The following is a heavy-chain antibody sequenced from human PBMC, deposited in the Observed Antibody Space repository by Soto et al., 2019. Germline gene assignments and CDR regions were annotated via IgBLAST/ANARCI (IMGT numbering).Heavy chain of an antibody. CDR3: ARDRYCSSTSCSSGWFDP. CDR1: GGSISSGGYY. D-gene: IGHD2-2*01. V-gene: IGHV4-31*03. Sequence: SVTLSLTSTVSGGSISSGGYYWSWIRQHPGKGLEWIGYIYYSGSTYYNPSLKSRVTISVDTSKNQFSLKLSSVTAADTAVYYCARDRYCSSTSCSSGWFDPWGQGTLVTVSS. CDR2: IYYSGST. J-gene: IGHJ5*02.